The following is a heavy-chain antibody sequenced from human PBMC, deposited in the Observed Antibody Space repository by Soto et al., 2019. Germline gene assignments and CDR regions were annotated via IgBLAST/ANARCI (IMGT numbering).Heavy chain of an antibody. V-gene: IGHV4-4*07. D-gene: IGHD3-16*02. CDR1: GGSISIYY. J-gene: IGHJ4*02. CDR2: IYTSLST. Sequence: SDTLSLTCTVSGGSISIYYWSWIRQPAGKGLEWIVRIYTSLSTNYNPSLKIRVTMSVDTSKNQFSLKLSSVTAADTAVYYCARSEFRYSYFDYWGQGTLVTVSS. CDR3: ARSEFRYSYFDY.